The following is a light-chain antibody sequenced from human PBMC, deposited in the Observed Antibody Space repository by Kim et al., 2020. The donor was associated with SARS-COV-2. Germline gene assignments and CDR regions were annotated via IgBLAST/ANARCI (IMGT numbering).Light chain of an antibody. CDR3: LLFYGGARA. CDR2: DTR. J-gene: IGLJ2*01. CDR1: TGTVSGRHS. Sequence: PGVTVTLTCGSSTGTVSGRHSPYWFQPKPGPAPMTLIFDTRKKHSWTPARFSGSLLGGKAALTLSGAQPEDEADYYCLLFYGGARAFGGGTQLTVL. V-gene: IGLV7-46*01.